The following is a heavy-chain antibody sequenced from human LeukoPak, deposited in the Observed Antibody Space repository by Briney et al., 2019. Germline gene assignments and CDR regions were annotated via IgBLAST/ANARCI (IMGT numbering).Heavy chain of an antibody. Sequence: PGGSLRLSCAASGFTCSGSAMHWVRQASGKGLEWVGRIRSKANSYATAYAASVKGRFTISRDDSKNTAYLQMNSLKTEDTAVYYCTSRPKYYYYMDVWGKGTTVTVSS. CDR1: GFTCSGSA. V-gene: IGHV3-73*01. CDR3: TSRPKYYYYMDV. CDR2: IRSKANSYAT. J-gene: IGHJ6*03.